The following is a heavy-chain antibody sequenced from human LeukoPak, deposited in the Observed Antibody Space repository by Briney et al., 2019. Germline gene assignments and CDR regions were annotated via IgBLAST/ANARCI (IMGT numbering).Heavy chain of an antibody. CDR2: ISGSGGST. J-gene: IGHJ4*02. CDR1: GFTFSRYA. Sequence: GGSLRLSCAASGFTFSRYAMSWVRQAPGKGLEWVSAISGSGGSTYYADSLKGRFTISRDNSKNTLYLQMNSLRAEDTAVYYCAKREVGATSDEYFFDYWGQGTLVTVSS. D-gene: IGHD1-26*01. CDR3: AKREVGATSDEYFFDY. V-gene: IGHV3-23*01.